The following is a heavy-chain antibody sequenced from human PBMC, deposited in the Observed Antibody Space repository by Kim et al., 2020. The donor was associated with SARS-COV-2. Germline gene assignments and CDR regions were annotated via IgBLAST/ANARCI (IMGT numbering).Heavy chain of an antibody. V-gene: IGHV3-72*01. Sequence: GGSLRLSCAASGISVSDHYIDWVRQAPGKGLEWVGRTRNRANSYTTDYAASVKGRFSISRDESTNSVHLQLYSLKIEDTAMYYCSKPPWGSSWADYCGQG. CDR2: TRNRANSYTT. CDR1: GISVSDHY. CDR3: SKPPWGSSWADY. J-gene: IGHJ4*02. D-gene: IGHD7-27*01.